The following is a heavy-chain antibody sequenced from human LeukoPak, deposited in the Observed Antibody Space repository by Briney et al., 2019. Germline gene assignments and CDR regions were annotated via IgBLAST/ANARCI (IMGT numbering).Heavy chain of an antibody. V-gene: IGHV1-8*01. CDR3: ARATYYYDSSGGNWFDP. CDR2: MNPNSGDT. J-gene: IGHJ5*02. Sequence: ASVKVSCKASGYTFTSYDINWVRQATGQGLEWMGWMNPNSGDTGYAQKFQGRVTMTRNTSISTAYMELSSLRSEDTAVYYCARATYYYDSSGGNWFDPWGQGTLVTVSS. CDR1: GYTFTSYD. D-gene: IGHD3-22*01.